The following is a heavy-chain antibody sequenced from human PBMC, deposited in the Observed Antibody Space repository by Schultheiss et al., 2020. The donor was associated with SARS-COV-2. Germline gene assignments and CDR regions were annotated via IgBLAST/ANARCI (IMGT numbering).Heavy chain of an antibody. J-gene: IGHJ4*02. CDR3: ARSGHNFTSFDY. V-gene: IGHV4-34*01. CDR2: INHSGST. CDR1: GGSFSGYY. D-gene: IGHD1-1*01. Sequence: SETLSLTCAVYGGSFSGYYWSWIRQPPGKGLEWIGEINHSGSTNYNPSLKSRVTISVDTSKNQFSLKLSSVTAADTAVYYCARSGHNFTSFDYWGQGALVTVSS.